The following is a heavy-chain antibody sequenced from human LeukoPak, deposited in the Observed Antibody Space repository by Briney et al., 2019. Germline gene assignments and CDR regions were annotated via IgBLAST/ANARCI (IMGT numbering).Heavy chain of an antibody. D-gene: IGHD3-10*01. CDR1: GFTVSSTY. V-gene: IGHV3-53*01. CDR2: IYSGGST. CDR3: ARGARLTMVRGVIRYSYMDV. J-gene: IGHJ6*03. Sequence: GGSLRLSCAASGFTVSSTYMSWVRQAPGKGLEWVSVIYSGGSTYYADSVKGRFTISRDNSKNTLYLQMNSPRAEDTAVYYCARGARLTMVRGVIRYSYMDVWGKGTTVTISS.